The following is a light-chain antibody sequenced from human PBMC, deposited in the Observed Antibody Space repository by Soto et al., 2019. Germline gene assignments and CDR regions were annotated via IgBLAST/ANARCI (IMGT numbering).Light chain of an antibody. CDR1: QSVRSRY. CDR3: QQYGSSVT. V-gene: IGKV3-20*01. Sequence: DIVLTQSPGTLSLSPGERATLSCRASQSVRSRYLAWYQQKAGQAPRLLIYDASRRATGIPDRFSGSGSGKDFTLTISKLEPEGFAVYYCQQYGSSVTFGGGTKVEIK. CDR2: DAS. J-gene: IGKJ4*01.